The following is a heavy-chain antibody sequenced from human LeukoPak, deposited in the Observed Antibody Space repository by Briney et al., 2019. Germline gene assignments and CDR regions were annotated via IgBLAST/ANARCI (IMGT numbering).Heavy chain of an antibody. J-gene: IGHJ4*02. V-gene: IGHV3-7*01. CDR2: IKQDGSEK. CDR3: ARDNSALPFES. D-gene: IGHD2/OR15-2a*01. Sequence: PGGSLRLSCAASGFTFSSYSMSWVRQAPGKGLEWVANIKQDGSEKNYVGSVKGRFTIARDNAKNSLYLQMNSLRAEDTAVYYCARDNSALPFESWGQGTLVTVSS. CDR1: GFTFSSYS.